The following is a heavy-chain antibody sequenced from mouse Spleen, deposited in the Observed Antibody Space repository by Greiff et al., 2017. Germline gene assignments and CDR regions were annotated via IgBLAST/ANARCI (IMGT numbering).Heavy chain of an antibody. CDR3: ARGDGSSSPNWGYAMDY. D-gene: IGHD1-1*01. J-gene: IGHJ4*01. CDR2: ISNGGGST. V-gene: IGHV5-12*02. Sequence: EVQGVESGGGLVQPGGSLKLSCATSGFTFSDYYMYWVRQTPEKRLEWVAYISNGGGSTYYPDTVKGRFTISRDNAKNTLYLQMSRLKSEDTAMYYCARGDGSSSPNWGYAMDYWGQGTSVTVSS. CDR1: GFTFSDYY.